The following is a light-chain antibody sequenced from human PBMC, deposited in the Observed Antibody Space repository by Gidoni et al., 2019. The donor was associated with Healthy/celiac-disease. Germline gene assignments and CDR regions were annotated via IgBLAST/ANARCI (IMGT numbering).Light chain of an antibody. CDR2: AAS. CDR1: QGIRKY. CDR3: LQHNSYPRT. V-gene: IGKV1-17*01. J-gene: IGKJ1*01. Sequence: DIQLTQSPSSLSASVGDRVTITCRASQGIRKYLGWYQQKPGKAPKRLIYAASSLPSGVPSRFSGSGYGTEFTLTISRLQPEDFATYYGLQHNSYPRTFGQGTKVEIK.